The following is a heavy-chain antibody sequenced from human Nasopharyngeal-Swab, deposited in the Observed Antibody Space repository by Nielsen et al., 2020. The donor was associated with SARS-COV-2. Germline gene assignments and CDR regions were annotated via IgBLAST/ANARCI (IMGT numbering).Heavy chain of an antibody. CDR1: GFTFSNFR. V-gene: IGHV3-48*02. CDR2: ISSNSDTK. Sequence: GESVKISCAASGFTFSNFRMNWVRQAPGKGLEWVSCISSNSDTKYYADSVKGRFTISRDNAKNSLYLQMNSLRHEDTAVYYCASGTYDNAPGWGQGTLVTVSS. J-gene: IGHJ4*02. D-gene: IGHD1-1*01. CDR3: ASGTYDNAPG.